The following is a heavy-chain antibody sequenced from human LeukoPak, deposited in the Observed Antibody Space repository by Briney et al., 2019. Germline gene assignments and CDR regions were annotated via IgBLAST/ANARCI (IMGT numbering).Heavy chain of an antibody. V-gene: IGHV3-21*01. J-gene: IGHJ5*02. CDR2: ISSSSSYI. CDR3: ARDAQLLLWFGELPTNNWFDP. CDR1: GFTFSSYG. Sequence: GGSLRLSCAASGFTFSSYGMHWVRQAPGKGLEWVSSISSSSSYIYYADSVKGRFTISRDNAKNSLYLQMNSLRAEDTAVYYCARDAQLLLWFGELPTNNWFDPWGQGTLVTVSS. D-gene: IGHD3-10*01.